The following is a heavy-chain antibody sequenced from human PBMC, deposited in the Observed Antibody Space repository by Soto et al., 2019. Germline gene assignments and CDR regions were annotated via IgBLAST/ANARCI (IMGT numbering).Heavy chain of an antibody. CDR2: IYYSGST. CDR1: GGSISSGDYY. J-gene: IGHJ6*02. CDR3: AGGPNYYYYAMDV. V-gene: IGHV4-30-4*01. D-gene: IGHD3-16*01. Sequence: TLSLTCTVSGGSISSGDYYWSWIRQPPGKGLEWIGYIYYSGSTYYNPSLQSRLTISVDKSKNQFSLRLSSVTAADTAVYYCAGGPNYYYYAMDVWGQGTTVTVS.